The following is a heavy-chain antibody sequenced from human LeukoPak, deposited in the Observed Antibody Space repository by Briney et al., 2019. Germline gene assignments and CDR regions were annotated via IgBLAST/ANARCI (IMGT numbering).Heavy chain of an antibody. V-gene: IGHV4-34*01. D-gene: IGHD2-8*01. CDR3: ARGSQWLDY. CDR2: INHSGST. J-gene: IGHJ4*02. CDR1: GGSFSGYY. Sequence: SETLSLTCAVYGGSFSGYYWSWIRQPPGKGLEWIGEINHSGSTNYNPSLKSRVTISVDTSKNQFSLKMNSVTAADTAVYYCARGSQWLDYWGQGTLVTVSS.